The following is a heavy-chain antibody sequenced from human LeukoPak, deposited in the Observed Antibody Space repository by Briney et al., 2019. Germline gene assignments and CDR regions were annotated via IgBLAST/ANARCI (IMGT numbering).Heavy chain of an antibody. CDR1: GGTFSSYA. D-gene: IGHD1-26*01. J-gene: IGHJ6*03. V-gene: IGHV1-69*01. CDR2: IIPIFGTA. Sequence: GSPVKVSCKASGGTFSSYAISRVRQAPGQGLEWMGGIIPIFGTANYAQKFQGRVTITADESTSTAYMELSSLRSEDTAVYYCARAFSGSYLSYYYYMDVWGKGTTVTISS. CDR3: ARAFSGSYLSYYYYMDV.